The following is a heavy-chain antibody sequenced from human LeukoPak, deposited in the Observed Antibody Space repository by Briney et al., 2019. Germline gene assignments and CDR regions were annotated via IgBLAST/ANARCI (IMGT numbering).Heavy chain of an antibody. CDR2: INPNSGGT. J-gene: IGHJ6*02. D-gene: IGHD5-12*01. Sequence: ASVKVSCKASGYTFTGYYMHWVRQAPGQGLEWMGWINPNSGGTNYAQKFQGRVTMTRDTSISTAYMELSSLRSEDTAVYYCARVDQSGPVGMDVWGQGTTVTVSS. CDR1: GYTFTGYY. CDR3: ARVDQSGPVGMDV. V-gene: IGHV1-2*02.